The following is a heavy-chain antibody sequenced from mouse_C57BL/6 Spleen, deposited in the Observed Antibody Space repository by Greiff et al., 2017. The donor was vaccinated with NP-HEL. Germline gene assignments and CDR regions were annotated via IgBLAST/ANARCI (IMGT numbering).Heavy chain of an antibody. J-gene: IGHJ1*03. V-gene: IGHV1-69*01. Sequence: QVQLQQPGAELVKPGASVKLSCKASGYTFTSYWMHWVKQRPGQGLEWIGEIDPSDSYTNYNQKFKGKSTLTVDKSSSTAYMQLSSLTSEDSAVYYCARARGYFDVWGTGTTVTVSS. CDR2: IDPSDSYT. CDR3: ARARGYFDV. CDR1: GYTFTSYW.